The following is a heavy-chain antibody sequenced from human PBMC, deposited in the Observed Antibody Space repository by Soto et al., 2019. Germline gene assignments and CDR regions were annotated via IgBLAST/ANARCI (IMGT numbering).Heavy chain of an antibody. V-gene: IGHV1-69*06. CDR1: GLIFSSYA. D-gene: IGHD3-9*01. Sequence: QVQLVQSGAEVKKPGSSVKVSCKASGLIFSSYAISWVRQAPGQGLEWVGGILPIFGTTNYVQRFKGRFTKTANTTTTTTYLDLSSLRSEGTAVYCFVRGANFVISTCKGYYVPGMDVLGKGTRVTVSS. CDR2: ILPIFGTT. J-gene: IGHJ6*04. CDR3: VRGANFVISTCKGYYVPGMDV.